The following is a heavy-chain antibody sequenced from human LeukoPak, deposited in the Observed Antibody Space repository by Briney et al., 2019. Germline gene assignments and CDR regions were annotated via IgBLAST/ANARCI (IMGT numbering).Heavy chain of an antibody. CDR2: IKKDGSEK. J-gene: IGHJ4*02. V-gene: IGHV3-7*01. Sequence: GGSLRLSCTASGFTFSSYWMSWVRQAPTKGLEGVANIKKDGSEKYYVDSVKGRFTIYRDNAKTSLYLQMNSLRAEDTAVYYCARDLSGVTGYTYGRGIDYWGQGTLVTVSS. D-gene: IGHD5-18*01. CDR1: GFTFSSYW. CDR3: ARDLSGVTGYTYGRGIDY.